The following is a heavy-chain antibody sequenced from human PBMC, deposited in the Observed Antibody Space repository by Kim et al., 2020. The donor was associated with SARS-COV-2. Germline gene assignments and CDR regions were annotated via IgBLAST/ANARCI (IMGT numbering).Heavy chain of an antibody. CDR2: ST. V-gene: IGHV3-23*01. CDR3: AKILGGLFDY. D-gene: IGHD1-26*01. J-gene: IGHJ4*02. Sequence: STYYADSVKCRFTISRDNSKNTLYLQMNSLRAEDTAVYYCAKILGGLFDYWGQGTLVTVSS.